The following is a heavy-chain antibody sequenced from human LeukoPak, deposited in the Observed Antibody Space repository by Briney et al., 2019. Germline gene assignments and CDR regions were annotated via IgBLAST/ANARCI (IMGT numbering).Heavy chain of an antibody. V-gene: IGHV1-69*13. D-gene: IGHD6-6*01. CDR3: ARPKYSSSSGPWDY. CDR1: GGTFSSYA. Sequence: ASVKVSCKASGGTFSSYAISWVRQAPGQGLEWMGGIIPIFGTANYAQKFQGRVTITADESTSTAYMELSSLRSEDTAVYYCARPKYSSSSGPWDYWGQGTLVTVSS. J-gene: IGHJ4*02. CDR2: IIPIFGTA.